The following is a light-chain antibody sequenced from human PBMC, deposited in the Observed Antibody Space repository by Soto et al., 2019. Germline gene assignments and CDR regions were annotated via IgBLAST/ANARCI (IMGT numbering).Light chain of an antibody. CDR2: VNSDGSH. J-gene: IGLJ7*01. CDR3: QTWGTCVLAV. V-gene: IGLV4-69*01. Sequence: QLVLTQSPSASASLGASVKLTCTLSSGHRSYAIAWHQQQPEKGPRYLMKVNSDGSHFKGDGIPDRFSGSSSGAERYLTISSLQSEDEADYYCQTWGTCVLAVFGGGTQLTVL. CDR1: SGHRSYA.